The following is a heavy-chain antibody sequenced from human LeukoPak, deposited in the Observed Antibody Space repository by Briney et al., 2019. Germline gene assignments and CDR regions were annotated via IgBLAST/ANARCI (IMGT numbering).Heavy chain of an antibody. CDR2: INPNSGDT. J-gene: IGHJ5*02. V-gene: IGHV1-2*02. D-gene: IGHD2-15*01. CDR3: ARGPLEYCSGGTCYSGRNWFDP. Sequence: ASVKVSCKASGYILTDYYIHWVRQAPGQGLEWMGWINPNSGDTNYAQKFQGRVTMTRDTSISTVYMELRRLRYDDTAAYYCARGPLEYCSGGTCYSGRNWFDPWGQGTLVTVSS. CDR1: GYILTDYY.